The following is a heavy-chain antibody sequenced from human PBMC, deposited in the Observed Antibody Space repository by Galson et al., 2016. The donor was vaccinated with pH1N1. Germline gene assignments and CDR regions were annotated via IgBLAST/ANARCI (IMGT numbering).Heavy chain of an antibody. J-gene: IGHJ4*02. CDR1: GDSISRGGFY. V-gene: IGHV4-31*03. CDR3: AKGLNY. Sequence: QTLSLTCSVSGDSISRGGFYWTWIRHHPGKGLEWIGYIYYSGLSSYNPSLKSRLTISVDKSKNQFSLRLTSLTVADTAVYFCAKGLNYWGQGALVTVSS. CDR2: IYYSGLS.